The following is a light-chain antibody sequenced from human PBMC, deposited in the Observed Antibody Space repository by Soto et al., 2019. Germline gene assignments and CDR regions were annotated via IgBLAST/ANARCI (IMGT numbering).Light chain of an antibody. Sequence: QSALTQPASVSGSPGQSITISCTGTSSDVGRYNLVSWYQQHPGKAPQLMIYEGSKRPSGVSNRFSGSKSGNAASLTISGLQAEDEADYYCCSYAGSSTYVFGTGTKVTVL. CDR2: EGS. CDR1: SSDVGRYNL. V-gene: IGLV2-23*01. CDR3: CSYAGSSTYV. J-gene: IGLJ1*01.